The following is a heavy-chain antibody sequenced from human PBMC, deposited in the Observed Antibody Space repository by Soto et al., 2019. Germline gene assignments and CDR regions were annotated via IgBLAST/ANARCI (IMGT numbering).Heavy chain of an antibody. CDR1: GFTFSNYA. D-gene: IGHD2-15*01. V-gene: IGHV3-23*01. CDR3: AKHLSNGSPDY. CDR2: ISGSGGST. Sequence: GGSLRLSCAASGFTFSNYAMSWVRQAPGKGLEWVSGISGSGGSTYYADSVKGRFTISRDNSKNTLYLQMNSLRAEDTAVFYCAKHLSNGSPDYWGQGTLVTVSS. J-gene: IGHJ4*02.